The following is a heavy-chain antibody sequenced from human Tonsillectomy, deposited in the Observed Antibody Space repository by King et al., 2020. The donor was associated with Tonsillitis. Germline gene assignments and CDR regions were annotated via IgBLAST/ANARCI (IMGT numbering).Heavy chain of an antibody. CDR3: AKAVTTTMVYYFDY. CDR2: ISGSGGST. V-gene: IGHV3-23*04. CDR1: GFTFSSSA. J-gene: IGHJ4*02. Sequence: VQLVESGGGLVQPGGSLRLSCAASGFTFSSSAMAWVRQAPGKGLEWVSGISGSGGSTYYADSVKGRFTISRDNSKNTLYLQMNILGAEGTALYYCAKAVTTTMVYYFDYWGQGTLVTVSS. D-gene: IGHD5-18*01.